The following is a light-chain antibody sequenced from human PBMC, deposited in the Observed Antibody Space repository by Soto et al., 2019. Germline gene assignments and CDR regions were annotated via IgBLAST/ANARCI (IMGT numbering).Light chain of an antibody. CDR3: TSYRSSSTLYV. V-gene: IGLV2-14*01. Sequence: QSVLTQPASVSGSPGQSITISCTGTSSDVGGYKYVSWYQQHPGKAPKLMIYDVSNRPSGVSNRFSGSKSGNTASLNISGLQAEDEADYHCTSYRSSSTLYVFGTGTKLTVL. J-gene: IGLJ1*01. CDR2: DVS. CDR1: SSDVGGYKY.